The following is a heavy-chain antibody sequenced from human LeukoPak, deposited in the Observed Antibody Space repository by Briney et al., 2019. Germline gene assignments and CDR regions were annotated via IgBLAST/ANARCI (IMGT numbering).Heavy chain of an antibody. D-gene: IGHD3-10*01. Sequence: PGGSLRLSCAGSGFTFSNHQMNWVRRAPGKGLEWVAKIKQDGGEKHYVDSAKGRFTISRDNAKNSLYLQMNSLRVEDTAMYYCARWNYDSGSWVLDYWGQGTLVTVSS. CDR2: IKQDGGEK. CDR1: GFTFSNHQ. CDR3: ARWNYDSGSWVLDY. V-gene: IGHV3-7*05. J-gene: IGHJ4*02.